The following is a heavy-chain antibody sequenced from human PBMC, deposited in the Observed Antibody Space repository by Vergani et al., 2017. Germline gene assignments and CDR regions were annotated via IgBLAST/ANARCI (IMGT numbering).Heavy chain of an antibody. CDR3: AKIISGWPDYYYYYYGMDV. J-gene: IGHJ6*02. D-gene: IGHD6-19*01. CDR1: GFTFDDYT. CDR2: ISWDAGIT. Sequence: EVQLLESGGVVVKTGGSLRISCAASGFTFDDYTMHWVRQAPGKGLEWVSLISWDAGITYFADSVKGRFTISRDNSKNTLYLQMNSLRTEDTALYYCAKIISGWPDYYYYYYGMDVWGQGTTVTVSS. V-gene: IGHV3-43*01.